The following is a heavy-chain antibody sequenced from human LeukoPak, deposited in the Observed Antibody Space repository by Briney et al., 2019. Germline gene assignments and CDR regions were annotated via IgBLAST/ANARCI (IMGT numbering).Heavy chain of an antibody. J-gene: IGHJ6*03. CDR3: ARGPPRGKYYYMDV. CDR2: IGTASDT. D-gene: IGHD1-1*01. CDR1: GFTFSSFD. Sequence: PGGSLRLSCAASGFTFSSFDMHWVRQPPGQGLEWGSTIGTASDTYYPGSVEGRFTLSRDNAKNSLYLQMNSLTAGDTAVYYCARGPPRGKYYYMDVWGKGTTVTVSS. V-gene: IGHV3-13*01.